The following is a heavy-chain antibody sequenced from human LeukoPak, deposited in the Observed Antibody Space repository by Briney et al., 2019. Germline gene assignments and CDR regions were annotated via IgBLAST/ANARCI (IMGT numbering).Heavy chain of an antibody. CDR1: GFTFSTYI. J-gene: IGHJ5*02. Sequence: GGSLRLSCAASGFTFSTYIMNWVRQAPGKGLEWLSYISAGSTTMYYADSVKGRFTISRDNSKNTLHLQMSSLRAEDTAVYYCVGVRWFGGSNWFDPWGQGTLVTVSS. V-gene: IGHV3-48*01. CDR3: VGVRWFGGSNWFDP. CDR2: ISAGSTTM. D-gene: IGHD3-10*01.